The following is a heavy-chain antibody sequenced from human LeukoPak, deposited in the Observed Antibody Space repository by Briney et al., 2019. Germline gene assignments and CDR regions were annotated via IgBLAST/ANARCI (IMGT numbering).Heavy chain of an antibody. Sequence: ASVKVSCKASGYTFTGYYMHWARQAPGQGLEWMGWINPNSGGTNYAQKFQGRVTMTRDTSISTAYMELSRLRSDDTAVYYCARDAGDIVVVTGAFDIWGQGTMVTVSS. D-gene: IGHD2-21*02. CDR1: GYTFTGYY. CDR3: ARDAGDIVVVTGAFDI. CDR2: INPNSGGT. V-gene: IGHV1-2*02. J-gene: IGHJ3*02.